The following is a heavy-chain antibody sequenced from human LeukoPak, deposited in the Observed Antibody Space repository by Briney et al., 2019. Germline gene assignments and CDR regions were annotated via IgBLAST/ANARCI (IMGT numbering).Heavy chain of an antibody. V-gene: IGHV1-69-2*01. CDR1: GYTFTDYY. CDR2: VDPEDGET. CDR3: ATGPTGTLDY. Sequence: ASVKISCKVSGYTFTDYYMHWVQQAPGKGLEWMGLVDPEDGETIYAERFQGRVTITGDTSTDTAYMELSSLRSEDTAVYYCATGPTGTLDYWGQGTLVTVSS. J-gene: IGHJ4*02. D-gene: IGHD1-1*01.